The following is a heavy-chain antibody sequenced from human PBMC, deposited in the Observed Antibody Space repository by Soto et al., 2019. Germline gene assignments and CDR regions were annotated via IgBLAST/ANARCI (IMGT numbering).Heavy chain of an antibody. J-gene: IGHJ4*02. CDR2: IYSGGST. Sequence: EVQLVESGGGLVQPGGSLRLSCAASGFTVSSNYMSWVRQAPGKGLEWVSVIYSGGSTYYADYVKGRFTISRDNSENTLYLQMNSLRAEDTAVDYCARTCSGGTCSFDYWGQGTLVTVSS. CDR3: ARTCSGGTCSFDY. D-gene: IGHD2-15*01. CDR1: GFTVSSNY. V-gene: IGHV3-66*01.